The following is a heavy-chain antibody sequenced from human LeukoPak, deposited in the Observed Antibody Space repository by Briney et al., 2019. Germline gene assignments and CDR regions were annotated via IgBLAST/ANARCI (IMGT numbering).Heavy chain of an antibody. CDR1: GFTFSSYA. V-gene: IGHV3-30-3*01. J-gene: IGHJ3*02. Sequence: QSGGSLRLSCAASGFTFSSYAMHWVRQAPGKGLEWVAVISYDGSNKYYADSVKGRFTISRDNSKNTLYLQMNSLRAEDTAVYYCARDRGYYGGDAFDIWGQGTMVTVSS. D-gene: IGHD3-10*01. CDR2: ISYDGSNK. CDR3: ARDRGYYGGDAFDI.